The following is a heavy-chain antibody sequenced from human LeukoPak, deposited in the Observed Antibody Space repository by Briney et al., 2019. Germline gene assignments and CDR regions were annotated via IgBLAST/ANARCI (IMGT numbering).Heavy chain of an antibody. Sequence: SETLSLTCAVYGGSFSGYYWSWIRQPPGKGLEWIGEINHSGSTSYNPSLKSRVTISVDTSKNQFSLKLSSVTAADTAVYYCGAAAGPPRSYYYYYGMDVWGQGTTVTVSS. V-gene: IGHV4-34*01. J-gene: IGHJ6*02. CDR1: GGSFSGYY. D-gene: IGHD6-13*01. CDR3: GAAAGPPRSYYYYYGMDV. CDR2: INHSGST.